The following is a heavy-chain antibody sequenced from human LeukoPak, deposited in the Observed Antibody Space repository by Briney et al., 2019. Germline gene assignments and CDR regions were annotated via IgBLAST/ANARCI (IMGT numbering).Heavy chain of an antibody. CDR2: INHSGYT. CDR3: ARIWPDL. J-gene: IGHJ2*01. V-gene: IGHV4-34*01. D-gene: IGHD3-10*01. CDR1: GGSFSGYY. Sequence: SETLSLTCAVYGGSFSGYYWSWMRQPPGKGLEWIGEINHSGYTNYNPSLKSRVTISVDTSKKQFSLRLNPVTAADTAVYYCARIWPDLWGRGTLVTVSS.